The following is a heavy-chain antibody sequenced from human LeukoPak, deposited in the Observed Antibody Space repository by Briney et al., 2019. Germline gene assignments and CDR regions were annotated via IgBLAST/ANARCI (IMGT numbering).Heavy chain of an antibody. CDR1: GFTFSSYG. V-gene: IGHV3-30*02. CDR3: AKDVGYSSSWYFVY. Sequence: GGSLRLSCAASGFTFSSYGMHWVRQAPGKGLEGVAFIRYDGSNKYYADSVKGRFTISRDNSKNTLYLQMNSLRAEDTAVYYCAKDVGYSSSWYFVYWGQGTLVTVSS. J-gene: IGHJ4*02. CDR2: IRYDGSNK. D-gene: IGHD6-13*01.